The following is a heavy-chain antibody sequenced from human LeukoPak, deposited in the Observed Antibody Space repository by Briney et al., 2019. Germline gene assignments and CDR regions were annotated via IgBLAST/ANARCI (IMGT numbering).Heavy chain of an antibody. CDR2: INSGSTYT. J-gene: IGHJ4*02. CDR3: ARSLTTMTYEGY. V-gene: IGHV3-21*01. D-gene: IGHD1-1*01. Sequence: GGPLRLSCAASGFTFSSYKMNWVRQAPGKGLEWVSSINSGSTYTYNTEAVKGRFTVSRDNAKNSLFLQMNSLRAEDTAICYCARSLTTMTYEGYWGQGTLVTVSS. CDR1: GFTFSSYK.